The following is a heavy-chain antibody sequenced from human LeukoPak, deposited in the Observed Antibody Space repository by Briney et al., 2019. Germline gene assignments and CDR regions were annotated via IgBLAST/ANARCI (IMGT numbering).Heavy chain of an antibody. CDR2: INPNSGGT. CDR1: GYTFTGYY. Sequence: ASVKVSCKASGYTFTGYYMHWVRQAPGQGLEWMGWINPNSGGTNYAQKFQGRVTMTGDTSISTAYMELSRLRSDDTAVYYCASRSVPAAINFDYWGQGTLVTVSS. D-gene: IGHD2-2*02. J-gene: IGHJ4*02. CDR3: ASRSVPAAINFDY. V-gene: IGHV1-2*02.